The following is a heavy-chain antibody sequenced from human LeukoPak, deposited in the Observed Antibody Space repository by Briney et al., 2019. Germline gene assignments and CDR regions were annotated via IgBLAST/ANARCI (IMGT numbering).Heavy chain of an antibody. D-gene: IGHD6-19*01. Sequence: ASVKVSCKASGYTFTGYYIHWVRQAPGQGLEWMGIINPSGGSTSYAQKFQGRVTMTRDTSTSTVYMELSSLRSEDTAVYYCARDGYSSGLFLWGQGTLVTVSS. CDR1: GYTFTGYY. CDR2: INPSGGST. J-gene: IGHJ4*02. CDR3: ARDGYSSGLFL. V-gene: IGHV1-46*01.